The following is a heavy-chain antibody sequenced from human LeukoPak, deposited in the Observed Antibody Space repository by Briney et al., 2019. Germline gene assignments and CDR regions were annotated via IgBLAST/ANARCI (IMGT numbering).Heavy chain of an antibody. CDR1: GGSFSSYA. CDR2: IIPIFGTA. J-gene: IGHJ6*03. CDR3: ARGVVVPAAHDPYHYYYYMDV. V-gene: IGHV1-69*13. Sequence: ASVKVSCKASGGSFSSYAISWVRQAPGQGLEWMGGIIPIFGTANYAQKFQGRVTITADESTSTAYMELSSLRSEDTAVYYCARGVVVPAAHDPYHYYYYMDVWGKGTTVTVSS. D-gene: IGHD2-2*01.